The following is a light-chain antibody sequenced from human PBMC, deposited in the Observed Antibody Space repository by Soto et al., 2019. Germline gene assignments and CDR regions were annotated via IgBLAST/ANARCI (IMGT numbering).Light chain of an antibody. CDR1: QGIYNY. Sequence: DIQMTQSPSSLSASVGDRVTITCRASQGIYNYLAWYQQRPGKVPMLLIYSASTLQAGVPSRFSGSGSGTYFPLTINSLQPEDVATYYCQKYNSVPWTFGQGTRVEIK. CDR2: SAS. CDR3: QKYNSVPWT. J-gene: IGKJ1*01. V-gene: IGKV1-27*01.